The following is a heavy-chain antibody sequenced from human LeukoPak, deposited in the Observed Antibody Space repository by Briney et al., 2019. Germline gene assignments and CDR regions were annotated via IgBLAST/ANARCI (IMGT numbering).Heavy chain of an antibody. CDR3: AKGKGNSACNDY. V-gene: IGHV3-9*01. Sequence: GGSLRLSCAASGFTFDDYAMHWVRQAPGKGLEWVSGISWNSGSIGYADSVKGRFTISRDNSKNTLYLQMNSLRAEDTAVYYCAKGKGNSACNDYWGQGTLVTVSS. J-gene: IGHJ4*02. CDR1: GFTFDDYA. CDR2: ISWNSGSI. D-gene: IGHD4-23*01.